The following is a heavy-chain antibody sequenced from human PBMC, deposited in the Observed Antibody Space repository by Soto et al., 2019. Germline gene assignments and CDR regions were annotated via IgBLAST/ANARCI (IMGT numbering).Heavy chain of an antibody. CDR3: ARGDLGGIAVGPTLDP. V-gene: IGHV4-61*01. CDR1: GGSVSSGSYY. D-gene: IGHD6-19*01. Sequence: PSETLSRTCTVSGGSVSSGSYYWSWIRQPPGKGVEWIGYIYYSGSTNYNPSLKSRVTISVDTSKNQFSLKLSSVTAAATAVYYCARGDLGGIAVGPTLDPGGQGTLVTVSS. J-gene: IGHJ5*02. CDR2: IYYSGST.